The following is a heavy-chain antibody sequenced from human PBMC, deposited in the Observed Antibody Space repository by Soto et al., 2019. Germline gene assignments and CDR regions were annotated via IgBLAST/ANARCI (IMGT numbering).Heavy chain of an antibody. V-gene: IGHV3-7*03. J-gene: IGHJ4*02. CDR2: IKTDASEK. D-gene: IGHD3-16*01. CDR1: GFTLGSYW. CDR3: AKDYTVAADPSSVILFDY. Sequence: GSLRLTCAASGFTLGSYWMSWVRQAPRKGLEGLATIKTDASEKKYVDSVKGRFTISRDNSKNTVYLQKSSLRVYDTAIYYCAKDYTVAADPSSVILFDYWGQGALFTVSS.